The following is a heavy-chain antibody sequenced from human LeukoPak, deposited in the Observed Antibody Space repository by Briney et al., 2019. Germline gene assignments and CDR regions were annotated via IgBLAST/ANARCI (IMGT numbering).Heavy chain of an antibody. V-gene: IGHV3-48*04. Sequence: GGSLRLSCVTSGFTFSDYSINWVRQSPGKGLEWVSYISGSGFTMYYADSVKGRFTISRDNAKNSLYLQMNSLRAEDTALYYCAKEPSVGGVDYWGQGTLVTVSS. CDR2: ISGSGFTM. J-gene: IGHJ4*02. CDR3: AKEPSVGGVDY. CDR1: GFTFSDYS. D-gene: IGHD2-21*01.